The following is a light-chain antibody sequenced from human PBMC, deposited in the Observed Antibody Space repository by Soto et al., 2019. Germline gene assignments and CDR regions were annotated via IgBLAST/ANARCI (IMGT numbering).Light chain of an antibody. J-gene: IGKJ1*01. Sequence: DIQMTQAASSLSAAVGDRVTLTRRASQSIARKINWYQPQPAGAPHLLIYAASTLRRDVPSRFSGSGFGTHFKLTVSGLRPEDVATEYCQQSYTSSGTCGPGTKV. CDR1: QSIARK. CDR3: QQSYTSSGT. V-gene: IGKV1-39*01. CDR2: AAS.